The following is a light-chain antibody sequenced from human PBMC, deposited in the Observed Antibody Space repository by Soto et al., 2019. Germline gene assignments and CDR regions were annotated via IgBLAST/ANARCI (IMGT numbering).Light chain of an antibody. CDR3: AAWDDSLSGYV. CDR1: SSNIGSNY. V-gene: IGLV1-47*01. J-gene: IGLJ1*01. CDR2: RNN. Sequence: VLTQPPSASGTPGQRVTISCSGSSSNIGSNYVYWYQQLPGTAPKLLIYRNNQRPSGAPDRFSGSKSGTSASLAISGLRSEDEADYYCAAWDDSLSGYVFGTGTKVTVL.